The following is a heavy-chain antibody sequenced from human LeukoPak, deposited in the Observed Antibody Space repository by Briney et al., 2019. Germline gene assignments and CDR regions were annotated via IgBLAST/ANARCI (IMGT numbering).Heavy chain of an antibody. V-gene: IGHV3-30*01. CDR3: ARPSMMANYYYYYYMDV. Sequence: GGSLRLSCAASGFTFSGYAMHWVRQAPGKGLEWVAVISYDGSNKYYADSVKGRFTISRDNSKNTLYLQMNSLKAEDTAVYYCARPSMMANYYYYYYMDVWGKGTTVTVSS. D-gene: IGHD5-24*01. CDR1: GFTFSGYA. CDR2: ISYDGSNK. J-gene: IGHJ6*03.